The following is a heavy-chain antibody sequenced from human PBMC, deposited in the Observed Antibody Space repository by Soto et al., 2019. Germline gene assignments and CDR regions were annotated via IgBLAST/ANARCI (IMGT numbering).Heavy chain of an antibody. J-gene: IGHJ6*03. CDR1: GFTFSSYA. D-gene: IGHD2-2*01. CDR2: ISDSGTST. CDR3: AKSGSGPMYYYMDV. V-gene: IGHV3-23*01. Sequence: EVQLLESGGGLVQPGGSLRLSCAASGFTFSSYAMRWVRQAPGKGLEWVSSISDSGTSTYYADTVKGRFTISIDNSKNTLYLQMNSLRVEDTAVYYCAKSGSGPMYYYMDVWGKGTTVAVS.